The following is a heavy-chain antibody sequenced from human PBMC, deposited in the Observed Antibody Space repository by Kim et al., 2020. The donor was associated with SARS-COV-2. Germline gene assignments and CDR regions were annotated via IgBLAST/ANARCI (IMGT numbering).Heavy chain of an antibody. CDR2: IWYDGSNK. Sequence: GGSLRLSCAASGFTFSSYGMHWVRQAPGKGLEWVAVIWYDGSNKYYADSVKGRFTISRDNSKNTLYLQMNSLRAEDTAVYYCARDNSGWGGPDYWGQGTLVTVSS. CDR1: GFTFSSYG. CDR3: ARDNSGWGGPDY. D-gene: IGHD6-19*01. J-gene: IGHJ4*02. V-gene: IGHV3-33*01.